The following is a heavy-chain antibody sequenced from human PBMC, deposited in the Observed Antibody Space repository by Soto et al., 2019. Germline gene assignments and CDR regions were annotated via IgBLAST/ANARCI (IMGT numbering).Heavy chain of an antibody. CDR1: GFTFSSYA. J-gene: IGHJ5*02. CDR3: AKTNYDFWSGYYRDPGWFDP. Sequence: GGSLRLSCAASGFTFSSYAMSWVRQAPGKGLEWVSAISGSGGSTYYADSVKGRFTISRDNSKNTLYLQMNSLRAEDTAVYYCAKTNYDFWSGYYRDPGWFDPRGQGTLVTVSS. D-gene: IGHD3-3*01. CDR2: ISGSGGST. V-gene: IGHV3-23*01.